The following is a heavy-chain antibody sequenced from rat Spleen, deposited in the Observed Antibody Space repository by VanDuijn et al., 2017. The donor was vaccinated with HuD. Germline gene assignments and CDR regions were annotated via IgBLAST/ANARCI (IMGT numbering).Heavy chain of an antibody. V-gene: IGHV2-41*01. J-gene: IGHJ4*01. CDR1: GFSLTSYN. D-gene: IGHD4-3*01. CDR3: ARLGVLIRGTDA. Sequence: QVQLKESGPGLVQPSQTLSLTCTVAGFSLTSYNVHWVRQPPGKGLEWMGVIWNTGGTRYNSALKSRLSISKDTSKSQVFLKMNSLQTEDTATYYCARLGVLIRGTDAWGQGASVTVSS. CDR2: IWNTGGT.